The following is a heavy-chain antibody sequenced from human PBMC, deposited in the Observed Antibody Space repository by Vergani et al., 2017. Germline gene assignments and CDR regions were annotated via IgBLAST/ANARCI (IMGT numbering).Heavy chain of an antibody. Sequence: QVQLVESGGGVVQPGRSLRLSCAASGFTFSSYGMHWVRQAPGKGLEWVAVLSYDGSNKYYADSVKGRFTISRDNSKNTLYLQMNSLRAEDTAVYYCAKEGGDNWYFDLWGRGTLVTVSS. CDR2: LSYDGSNK. J-gene: IGHJ2*01. CDR1: GFTFSSYG. D-gene: IGHD2-21*01. V-gene: IGHV3-30*18. CDR3: AKEGGDNWYFDL.